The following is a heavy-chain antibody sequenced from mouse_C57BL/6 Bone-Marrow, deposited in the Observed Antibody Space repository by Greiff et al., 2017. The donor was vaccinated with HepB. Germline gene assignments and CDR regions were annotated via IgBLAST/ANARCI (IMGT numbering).Heavy chain of an antibody. Sequence: VQLQQSGPELVKPGASVKISCKASFYSFTGYYMNWVKQSPEKSLEWIGDINPSTGGTTYNQKFKAKATLTVVKSSSTAYMQLKSLTSEDSAVYYCAYYGFDYWGQGTTLTVSS. CDR2: INPSTGGT. J-gene: IGHJ2*01. CDR3: AYYGFDY. D-gene: IGHD1-1*01. V-gene: IGHV1-42*01. CDR1: FYSFTGYY.